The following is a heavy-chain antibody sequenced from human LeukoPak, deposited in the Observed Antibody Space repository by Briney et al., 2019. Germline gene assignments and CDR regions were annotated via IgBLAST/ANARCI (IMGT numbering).Heavy chain of an antibody. CDR2: IYPGDSDT. CDR3: ARLIYDSSGYYNWFDP. V-gene: IGHV5-51*01. J-gene: IGHJ5*02. CDR1: GYSFTSYW. D-gene: IGHD3-22*01. Sequence: GESLKISCKGSGYSFTSYWIGWVRQMPGKGLEWMGIIYPGDSDTRYSPSFQGQVTISADKSISTAYLQWSSLKASDTAMYYCARLIYDSSGYYNWFDPWGQGTLVTASS.